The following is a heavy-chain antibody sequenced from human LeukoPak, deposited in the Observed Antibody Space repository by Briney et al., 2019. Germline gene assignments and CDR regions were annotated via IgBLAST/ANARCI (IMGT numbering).Heavy chain of an antibody. D-gene: IGHD3-22*01. V-gene: IGHV4-30-2*01. CDR3: ARDSSSAYYYDSSGSSYYFDY. Sequence: SQTLSLTCAVSGGSISSGGYSWSWIRQPPGKGLEWIGYIYHSGSTYYNPSLKSRVTISVDRSKNQFSLKLSSMTAADTAVYYCARDSSSAYYYDSSGSSYYFDYWGQGTLVTVSS. CDR1: GGSISSGGYS. J-gene: IGHJ4*02. CDR2: IYHSGST.